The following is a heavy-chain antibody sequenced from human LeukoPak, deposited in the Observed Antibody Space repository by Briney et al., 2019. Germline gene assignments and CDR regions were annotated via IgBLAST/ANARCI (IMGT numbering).Heavy chain of an antibody. Sequence: RWASVKVSCKASGYTFTSYAMNWVRQAPGQGLEWMGWINTNTGNPTYAQGFTGRFVFSLDTSVSTAYLQISSLKAEDTAVYYCARDGEQQLVPLDYWGQGTLVTVSS. CDR1: GYTFTSYA. V-gene: IGHV7-4-1*02. CDR3: ARDGEQQLVPLDY. J-gene: IGHJ4*02. D-gene: IGHD6-13*01. CDR2: INTNTGNP.